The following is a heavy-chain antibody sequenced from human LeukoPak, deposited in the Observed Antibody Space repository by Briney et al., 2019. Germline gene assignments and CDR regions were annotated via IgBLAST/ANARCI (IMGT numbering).Heavy chain of an antibody. V-gene: IGHV3-73*01. D-gene: IGHD3-3*01. Sequence: GSLRLSCAASGFTFSGSAMHWVRQASGKGLEWVGRIRSKANSYATAYAASVKGRFTISRDDSKNTAYLQMNGLKTEDTAVYYCTSVDFWSGKDDYWGQGTLVTVSS. J-gene: IGHJ4*02. CDR2: IRSKANSYAT. CDR1: GFTFSGSA. CDR3: TSVDFWSGKDDY.